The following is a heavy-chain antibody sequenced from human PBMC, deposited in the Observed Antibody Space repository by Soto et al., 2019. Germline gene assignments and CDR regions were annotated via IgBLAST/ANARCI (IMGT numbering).Heavy chain of an antibody. CDR2: IKQDGSEK. V-gene: IGHV3-7*01. D-gene: IGHD4-17*01. CDR1: GFTFSSYW. Sequence: GGSLRLSCAASGFTFSSYWMSWVRQAPGKGLEWVANIKQDGSEKYYVDSVKGRFTISRDNAKNSLYLQMNSLRAEDTAVYYCAQHQPDYDYYYYYMDVWGKGTTVTVSS. CDR3: AQHQPDYDYYYYYMDV. J-gene: IGHJ6*03.